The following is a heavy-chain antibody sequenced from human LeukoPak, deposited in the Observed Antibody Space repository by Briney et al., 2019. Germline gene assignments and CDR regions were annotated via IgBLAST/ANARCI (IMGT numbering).Heavy chain of an antibody. CDR1: GFTFSSYS. V-gene: IGHV3-21*04. CDR2: ISSSSSYI. CDR3: AKVQRVIVVVISYYFDY. D-gene: IGHD3-22*01. Sequence: GGSLRLSCAASGFTFSSYSMNWVRQAPGKGLEWVSSISSSSSYIYYADSVKGRFTISRDNSKNTLYLQMNSLRAEDTAVYYCAKVQRVIVVVISYYFDYWGQGTLVTVSS. J-gene: IGHJ4*02.